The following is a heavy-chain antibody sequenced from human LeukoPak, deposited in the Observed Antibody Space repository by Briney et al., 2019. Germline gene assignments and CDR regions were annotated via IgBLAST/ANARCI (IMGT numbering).Heavy chain of an antibody. CDR1: GGSISSSSYY. Sequence: SETLSLTCTVSGGSISSSSYYWGWIRQPPGKGLEWIGYILNTGSANYNPSLKSRVTISIDTSKNQFSLKLTSVTAADTAVYYCARDKALRNWYFDLWGRGTLATVSS. V-gene: IGHV4-61*01. J-gene: IGHJ2*01. CDR2: ILNTGSA. CDR3: ARDKALRNWYFDL.